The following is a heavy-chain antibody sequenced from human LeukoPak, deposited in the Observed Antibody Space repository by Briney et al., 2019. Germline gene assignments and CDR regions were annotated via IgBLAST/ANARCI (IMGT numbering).Heavy chain of an antibody. J-gene: IGHJ4*02. CDR2: INHSGST. CDR1: GGSFSGYY. CDR3: ARVKYYYGSGSYLLDY. V-gene: IGHV4-34*01. D-gene: IGHD3-10*01. Sequence: SETLSLTCAVYGGSFSGYYWSWIRQPPGKGLEWIGEINHSGSTNYNPSLKSRVTISVDTSKNQFSLKLSSVTAADTAVYYCARVKYYYGSGSYLLDYWGQGTLVTVSS.